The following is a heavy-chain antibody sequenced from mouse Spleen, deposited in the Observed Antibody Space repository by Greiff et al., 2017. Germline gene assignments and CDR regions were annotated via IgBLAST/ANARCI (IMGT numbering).Heavy chain of an antibody. CDR1: GYTFTSYW. V-gene: IGHV1-53*01. Sequence: VQLQQSGTELVKPGASVKLSCKASGYTFTSYWMHWVKQRPGQGLEWIGNINPSNGGTNYNGKFKGKATLTADKSSSTAYMQLSSLTSEDSAVYFCARSGTGSYYFDYWGQGTTLTVSS. CDR3: ARSGTGSYYFDY. D-gene: IGHD4-1*01. J-gene: IGHJ2*01. CDR2: INPSNGGT.